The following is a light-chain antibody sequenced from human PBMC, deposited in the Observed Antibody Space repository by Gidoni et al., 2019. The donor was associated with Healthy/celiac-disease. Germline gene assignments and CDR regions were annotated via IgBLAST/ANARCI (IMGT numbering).Light chain of an antibody. J-gene: IGLJ1*01. CDR2: EGS. CDR3: CSYAGSTEV. CDR1: SSDVGSYNL. V-gene: IGLV2-23*01. Sequence: QSALTQPASVSGSPGQSITISCTGTSSDVGSYNLVSWYQQHPGKAPKLMIYEGSKRPSGVSNRFSGSKSGNTASLTISGLQAEDEADEYCCSYAGSTEVFGTGTKVTVL.